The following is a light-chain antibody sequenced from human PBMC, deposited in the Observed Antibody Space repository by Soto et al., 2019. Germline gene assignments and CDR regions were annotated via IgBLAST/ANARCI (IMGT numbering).Light chain of an antibody. CDR1: RDISDY. V-gene: IGKV1-39*01. CDR2: AAS. J-gene: IGKJ4*02. Sequence: QMTQSPASLSAPVGDRVTITCRASRDISDYLNWFQHKPGRAPKLLIYAASVLHSGVPARFSGSGSESGTEYTLTISSLQPEDSSTYYCQQIYSPPLTGGGGPRVEIK. CDR3: QQIYSPPLT.